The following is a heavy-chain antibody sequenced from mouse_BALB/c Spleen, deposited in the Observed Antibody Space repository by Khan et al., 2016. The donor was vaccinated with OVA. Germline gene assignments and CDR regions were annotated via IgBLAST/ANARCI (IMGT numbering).Heavy chain of an antibody. J-gene: IGHJ4*01. Sequence: QIQLVQSGPELKKPGETVRISCKASGYTFTTAGMQWVQKMLGKGLKWIGWINTHSGVPKYAEDFKGRFAFSLETPASIGYLQLTNLKNEDTAKYSCAEGGAAFYRNDGGAMDYWGQGTSVTVSS. CDR1: GYTFTTAG. D-gene: IGHD2-12*01. V-gene: IGHV9-4*02. CDR2: INTHSGVP. CDR3: AEGGAAFYRNDGGAMDY.